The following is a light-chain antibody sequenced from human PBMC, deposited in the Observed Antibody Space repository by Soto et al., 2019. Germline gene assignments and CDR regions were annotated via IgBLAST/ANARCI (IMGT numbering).Light chain of an antibody. CDR1: SSDVGGYNY. CDR3: SSYTSSSTLYV. Sequence: QSALAQPASMSGSPGQSITIPCTRNSSDVGGYNYVSWYQQHPGKAPKLMIYDVSNRPSGVSNRFSGSKSGNTASLTISGLQAEDEADYYCSSYTSSSTLYVFGTGTKVTV. V-gene: IGLV2-14*01. J-gene: IGLJ1*01. CDR2: DVS.